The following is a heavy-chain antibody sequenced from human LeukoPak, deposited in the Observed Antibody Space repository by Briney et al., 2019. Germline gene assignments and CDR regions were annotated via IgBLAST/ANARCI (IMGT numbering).Heavy chain of an antibody. CDR3: ARVKTMIIVVSLFDY. J-gene: IGHJ4*02. CDR2: VIPIFGTA. V-gene: IGHV1-69*06. CDR1: GGTFSSYT. D-gene: IGHD3-22*01. Sequence: GASVKVSCKASGGTFSSYTISWVRQAPGQGLEWMGGVIPIFGTANYAQKFQGRVTITAAKSTSTAYMELSSLRTEDTAVYYCARVKTMIIVVSLFDYWGQGTLVTVSS.